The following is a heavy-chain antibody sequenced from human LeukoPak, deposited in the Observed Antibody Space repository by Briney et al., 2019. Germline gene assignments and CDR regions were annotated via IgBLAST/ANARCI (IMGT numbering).Heavy chain of an antibody. CDR1: GGSISSYY. J-gene: IGHJ3*02. D-gene: IGHD6-13*01. V-gene: IGHV4-59*01. CDR2: IYYSGST. CDR3: ARQYSSSWLVAFDI. Sequence: SETLSLTCTVSGGSISSYYWSWIRQPPGKGLEWIGYIYYSGSTNYNPSLKSRVTISVDTSKNQFSLELSSVTAADTAVYYCARQYSSSWLVAFDIWGQGAMVTVSS.